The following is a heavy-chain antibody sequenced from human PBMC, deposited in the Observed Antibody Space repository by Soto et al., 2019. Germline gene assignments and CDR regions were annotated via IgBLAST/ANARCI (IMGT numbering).Heavy chain of an antibody. D-gene: IGHD1-1*01. Sequence: ITLKESGPPRVRPTQTLTLTCTFSGFSLSTTGVGVGCIRQPPGKALEHLALIYWDDDKRYNPSLKSRLTITKDTSNNQVVLTMTNMDPVDTATYYCAHRVGLQGNWNGGYFDFWGQGALVTVSS. CDR1: GFSLSTTGVG. CDR3: AHRVGLQGNWNGGYFDF. CDR2: IYWDDDK. V-gene: IGHV2-5*02. J-gene: IGHJ4*02.